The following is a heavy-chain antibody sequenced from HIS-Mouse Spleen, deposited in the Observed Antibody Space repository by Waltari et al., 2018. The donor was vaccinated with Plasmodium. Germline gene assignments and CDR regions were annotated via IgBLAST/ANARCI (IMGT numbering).Heavy chain of an antibody. J-gene: IGHJ4*02. CDR3: ARQLAYYDFWSGYSRGYYFDY. Sequence: QLQLQESGPGLVKPSETLSLTCTVSGGSIRSSSYYWGWFRQPPGKGLEWFGSIYYSGSTYYNPSLKSRVTISVDTSKNQFSLKLSSVTAADTAVYYCARQLAYYDFWSGYSRGYYFDYWGQGTLVTVSS. CDR1: GGSIRSSSYY. D-gene: IGHD3-3*01. CDR2: IYYSGST. V-gene: IGHV4-39*01.